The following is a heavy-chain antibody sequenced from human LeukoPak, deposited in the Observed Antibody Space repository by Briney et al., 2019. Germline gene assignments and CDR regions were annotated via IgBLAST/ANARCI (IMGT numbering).Heavy chain of an antibody. Sequence: GGSLRLSCAASGFTFSSYAMSWVRQAPGKGLEWVPAISGSGGSTYYADSVKGRFTISRDNSKNTLYLQMNSLRAEDTAVYYCAKDHHSSGWYSWGQGTLVTVSS. CDR1: GFTFSSYA. CDR2: ISGSGGST. CDR3: AKDHHSSGWYS. V-gene: IGHV3-23*01. D-gene: IGHD6-19*01. J-gene: IGHJ4*02.